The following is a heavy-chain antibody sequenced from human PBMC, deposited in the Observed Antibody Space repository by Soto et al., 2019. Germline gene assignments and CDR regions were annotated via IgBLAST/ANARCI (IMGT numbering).Heavy chain of an antibody. J-gene: IGHJ6*02. CDR3: ARRYCISTSCNYSGMDV. Sequence: QVQLVQSGAEVKKPGSSVKVSCKASGGTFSTYTVSWVRQAPGQGLEWMGGIIPIFRTANYAQKFQGRVTVTADESTSTAYMELRSRRSEDTAVYYCARRYCISTSCNYSGMDVWGQGTTVTVSS. D-gene: IGHD2-2*01. CDR1: GGTFSTYT. CDR2: IIPIFRTA. V-gene: IGHV1-69*12.